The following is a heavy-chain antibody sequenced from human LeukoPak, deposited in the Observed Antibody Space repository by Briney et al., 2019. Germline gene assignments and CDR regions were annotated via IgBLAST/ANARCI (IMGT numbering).Heavy chain of an antibody. D-gene: IGHD3-22*01. CDR2: IYYSGST. J-gene: IGHJ3*01. CDR1: GGSISSSSYY. V-gene: IGHV4-39*07. CDR3: ARDPEHYYDSSRNAFDV. Sequence: PSETLSLTCTVSGGSISSSSYYWGWIRQPPGKGLEWIGSIYYSGSTYYNPSLKSRVTISVDTSKNQFSLKLSSVTAADTAVYYCARDPEHYYDSSRNAFDVWGQGTMVTVSS.